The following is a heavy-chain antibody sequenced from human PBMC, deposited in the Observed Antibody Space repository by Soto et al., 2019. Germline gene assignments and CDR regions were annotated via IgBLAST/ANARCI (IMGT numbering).Heavy chain of an antibody. J-gene: IGHJ4*02. D-gene: IGHD5-12*01. CDR1: SASISSGDYY. Sequence: KPSETLSLTCTVSSASISSGDYYWSWIRQSPEKGLEWIGYIHYSGNTYSNPSLKSRITMSVETSSNQFSLKLSSVTAADTAVYYCARSRYSAYDRPGRRVSLYNFDYWGQGTLVTVSS. CDR2: IHYSGNT. V-gene: IGHV4-30-4*01. CDR3: ARSRYSAYDRPGRRVSLYNFDY.